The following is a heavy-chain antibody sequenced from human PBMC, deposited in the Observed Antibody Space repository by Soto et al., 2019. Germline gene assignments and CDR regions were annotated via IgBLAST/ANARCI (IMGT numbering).Heavy chain of an antibody. D-gene: IGHD3-10*01. J-gene: IGHJ6*04. CDR2: ISYSGYS. Sequence: QVQFQESGPGLVKPSENLSLTCTVSGGSIDNYYCSWFRQPPGKGLEWIGYISYSGYSAYNFSLKRRVTMSMDTSKTQFYLTLESVTATDTAVYYCARHGFGPLHGLVDVWGKGTTVIVSS. CDR1: GGSIDNYY. CDR3: ARHGFGPLHGLVDV. V-gene: IGHV4-59*08.